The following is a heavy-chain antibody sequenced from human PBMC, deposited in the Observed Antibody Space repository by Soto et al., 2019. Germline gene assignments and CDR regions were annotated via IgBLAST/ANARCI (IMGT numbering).Heavy chain of an antibody. J-gene: IGHJ4*02. Sequence: DVQLVESGGGLVQPGRSLRLSCAASGFTFDDYAMHWVRQAPGKGLEWVSGISWNSGSIGYADSVKGRFTISRDNAKNSLYLQMNSLRAEDTALYYCAKDISPYSSGWYSWGQGTLVTVSS. CDR3: AKDISPYSSGWYS. D-gene: IGHD6-19*01. CDR2: ISWNSGSI. V-gene: IGHV3-9*01. CDR1: GFTFDDYA.